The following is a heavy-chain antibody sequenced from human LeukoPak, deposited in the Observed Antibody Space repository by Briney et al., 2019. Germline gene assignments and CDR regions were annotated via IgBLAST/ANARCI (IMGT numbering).Heavy chain of an antibody. CDR3: ARAFDY. V-gene: IGHV3-48*03. CDR2: ISSSGNTI. CDR1: GFIFNTYE. Sequence: GGSLRLSCAASGFIFNTYEMNWVRQAPGKGLDWVSYISSSGNTIYYADSVKGRFTISRDNAKNSLYLQMNSLRDEDTAVYYCARAFDYWGQGTLVAVSS. J-gene: IGHJ4*02.